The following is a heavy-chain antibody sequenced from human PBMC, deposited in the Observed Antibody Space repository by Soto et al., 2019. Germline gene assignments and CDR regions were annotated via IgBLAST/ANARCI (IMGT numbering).Heavy chain of an antibody. D-gene: IGHD3-10*01. CDR2: FYPSGST. V-gene: IGHV4-30-2*01. CDR3: AQVPGP. CDR1: GGSISSGGYS. Sequence: QLQLHESGSGLVKPSQTLSLTCAVSGGSISSGGYSWSWIRQPPGKGLEWIGYFYPSGSTYYIPSLKRRVTISVDRSQNQFSLKLSSVTAADTAVYYCAQVPGPWGQGTLVTVS. J-gene: IGHJ5*02.